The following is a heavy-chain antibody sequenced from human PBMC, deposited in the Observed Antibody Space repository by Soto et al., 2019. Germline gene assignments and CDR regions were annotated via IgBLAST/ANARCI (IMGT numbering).Heavy chain of an antibody. V-gene: IGHV3-23*01. J-gene: IGHJ1*01. CDR2: INGSGGRT. CDR3: VKWGDDSKYFHH. D-gene: IGHD2-21*02. CDR1: EFIFSKSS. Sequence: HPGGSLRLSCGASEFIFSKSSMMWVRQAPGAGLEWVSGINGSGGRTFYADSVRGRFTISRDNLKNTLFMQMNSLKAEDTAIYYCVKWGDDSKYFHHWGQGTLVTVSS.